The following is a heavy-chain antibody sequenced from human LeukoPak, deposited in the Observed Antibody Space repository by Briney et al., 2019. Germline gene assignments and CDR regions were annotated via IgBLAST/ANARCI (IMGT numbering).Heavy chain of an antibody. CDR1: GGTFSSYA. D-gene: IGHD6-19*01. Sequence: SVKVSCKASGGTFSSYAISWVRQAPGQGLEWMGGIIPIFGTANYAQKFQGRVTITADESTSTAYMELSSLRSEDTAVYYCARDEAVAGILFDYWGQGTLVTVSS. J-gene: IGHJ4*02. V-gene: IGHV1-69*01. CDR3: ARDEAVAGILFDY. CDR2: IIPIFGTA.